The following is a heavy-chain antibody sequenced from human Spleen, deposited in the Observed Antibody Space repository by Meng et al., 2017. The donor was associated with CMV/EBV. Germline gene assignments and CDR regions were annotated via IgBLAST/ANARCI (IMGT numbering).Heavy chain of an antibody. J-gene: IGHJ6*02. CDR1: GFTFDDYR. D-gene: IGHD2-2*02. V-gene: IGHV3-43*01. CDR3: ARAGYCSSTSCYTGDYYYYGMDV. CDR2: ISWDGGST. Sequence: GGSLRLSCAASGFTFDDYRMHWVRQVPGKGLEWVSLISWDGGSTYYGDSVKGRFTISRDNSKNSLYLQMNSLRAEDTAVYYCARAGYCSSTSCYTGDYYYYGMDVWGQGTTVTVSS.